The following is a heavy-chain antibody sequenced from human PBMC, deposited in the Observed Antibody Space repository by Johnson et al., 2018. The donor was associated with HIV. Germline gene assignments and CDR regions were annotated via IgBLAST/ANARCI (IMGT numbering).Heavy chain of an antibody. V-gene: IGHV3-74*01. Sequence: VQLVESRGVLVQPGGSLRLSCAASGFTFSSYWMHWVRQAPGKGLVWVSRIHSDGSSITYADSVKGRFTISRDNAKNTLYLQMNSLRAEDTAWYYCAKEGRELLGGTFDIWGQGTMVTVSS. CDR3: AKEGRELLGGTFDI. CDR2: IHSDGSSI. CDR1: GFTFSSYW. J-gene: IGHJ3*02. D-gene: IGHD1-26*01.